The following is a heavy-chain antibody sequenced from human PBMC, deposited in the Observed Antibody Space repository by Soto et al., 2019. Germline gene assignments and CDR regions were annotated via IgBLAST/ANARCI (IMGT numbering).Heavy chain of an antibody. CDR2: INPNSGGT. CDR3: ARLGYYYDSSGPI. CDR1: GYTFTGYY. Sequence: VSCKASGYTFTGYYMHWVRQAPGQGLEWMGWINPNSGGTNYAQKFQGWVTMTRDTSISTAYMELSRLRSDDTAVYYCARLGYYYDSSGPIWGQGTMVTVSS. J-gene: IGHJ3*02. V-gene: IGHV1-2*04. D-gene: IGHD3-22*01.